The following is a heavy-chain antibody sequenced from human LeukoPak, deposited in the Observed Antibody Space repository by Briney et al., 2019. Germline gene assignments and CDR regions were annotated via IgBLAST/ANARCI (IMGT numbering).Heavy chain of an antibody. CDR3: ARHVYYYGSGSYLDY. CDR2: IYHSGST. Sequence: SGTLSLTCAVSGGSISSSNWWSWVRQPPGKGLEWIGEIYHSGSTNYNPSLKSRVTISVDTSKNQFSLKLSSVTAADTAVYYCARHVYYYGSGSYLDYWGQGTLVTVSS. J-gene: IGHJ4*02. CDR1: GGSISSSNW. V-gene: IGHV4-4*02. D-gene: IGHD3-10*01.